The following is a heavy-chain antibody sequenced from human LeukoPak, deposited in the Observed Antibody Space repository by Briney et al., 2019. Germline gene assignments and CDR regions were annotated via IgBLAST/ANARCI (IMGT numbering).Heavy chain of an antibody. CDR1: GASITTYF. CDR2: IHYTEHS. CDR3: AREMVVADDNWFDP. D-gene: IGHD2-15*01. Sequence: PSETLSLTCTVSGASITTYFWSWIRQPPGKGLEWIAYIHYTEHSNYNPSLKSRVTLSVDTSKNQVSLMLTSVTAADTAVYYCAREMVVADDNWFDPWGQGNLVTVSS. V-gene: IGHV4-59*01. J-gene: IGHJ5*02.